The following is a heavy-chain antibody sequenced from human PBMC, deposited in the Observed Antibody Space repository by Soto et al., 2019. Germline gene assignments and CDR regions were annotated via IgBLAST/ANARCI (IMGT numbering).Heavy chain of an antibody. D-gene: IGHD4-4*01. V-gene: IGHV4-34*09. J-gene: IGHJ6*02. Sequence: SETLSLTCAVYGGSFSGYYWSWIRQPPGKGLEWIGEINHSGSTYYNPSLKSRVTISVDTSKNQFSLKLSSVTAADTAVYYCARDDYSTYEGYGMDVWGQGTTVTVSS. CDR3: ARDDYSTYEGYGMDV. CDR2: INHSGST. CDR1: GGSFSGYY.